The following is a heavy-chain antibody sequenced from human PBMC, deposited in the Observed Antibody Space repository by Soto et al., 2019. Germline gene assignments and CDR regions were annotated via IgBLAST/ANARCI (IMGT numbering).Heavy chain of an antibody. D-gene: IGHD2-8*01. Sequence: GESVTISCDVSGYNFAKYWIVWVRQMPGKGLEWMGMIFPGDSDTKNSPSLQGQITMSVDKSDSSAYLQWRSLKASDTAMYYCAAGYTNGPDAFDIWGQGTMVTVSS. CDR3: AAGYTNGPDAFDI. CDR1: GYNFAKYW. J-gene: IGHJ3*02. V-gene: IGHV5-51*01. CDR2: IFPGDSDT.